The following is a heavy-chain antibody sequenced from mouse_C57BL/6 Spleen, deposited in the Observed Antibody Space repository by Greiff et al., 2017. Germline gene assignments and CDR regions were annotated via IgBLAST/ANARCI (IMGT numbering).Heavy chain of an antibody. V-gene: IGHV5-6*01. Sequence: EVKLVESGGDLVKPGGSLKLSCAASGLTFSSYGMSWVRQTPDKRLEWVATISSGGSYTYYPDSVKGRFTISRDNAKNTLYLQMSSLKSEDTAMYYCARQDGSFAYWGQGTLVTVSA. D-gene: IGHD2-3*01. CDR3: ARQDGSFAY. CDR1: GLTFSSYG. J-gene: IGHJ3*01. CDR2: ISSGGSYT.